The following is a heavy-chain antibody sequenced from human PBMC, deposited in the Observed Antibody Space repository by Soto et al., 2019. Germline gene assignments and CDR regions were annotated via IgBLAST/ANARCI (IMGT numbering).Heavy chain of an antibody. Sequence: QVQLVESGGGVVQPGRSLRLSCAASGFTFSSYGMHWVRQAPGKGLEWVAVISYDGSNKYYADSVKGRFTISRDNSKNTLYLQMNSLRAEDTAVYYCAKDRVAGRSPYYYGMDVW. D-gene: IGHD6-19*01. CDR3: AKDRVAGRSPYYYGMDV. J-gene: IGHJ6*01. CDR2: ISYDGSNK. V-gene: IGHV3-30*18. CDR1: GFTFSSYG.